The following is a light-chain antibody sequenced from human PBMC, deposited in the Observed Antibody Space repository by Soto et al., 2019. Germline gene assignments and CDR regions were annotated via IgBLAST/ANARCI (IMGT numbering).Light chain of an antibody. J-gene: IGKJ1*01. CDR1: QRLASNY. Sequence: EIVMTQSPGTLSLSPGERATLSCRASQRLASNYLAWYQQRPGQAPRLLLYGVSSRATGIPDRFSGSGSGTDFTLTISSLEPEDFAVYYCQQRSNWPRTFGQGTKV. V-gene: IGKV3D-20*02. CDR2: GVS. CDR3: QQRSNWPRT.